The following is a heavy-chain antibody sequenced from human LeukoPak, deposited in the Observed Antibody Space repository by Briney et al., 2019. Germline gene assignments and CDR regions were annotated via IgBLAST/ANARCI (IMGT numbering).Heavy chain of an antibody. V-gene: IGHV3-7*03. J-gene: IGHJ5*02. Sequence: GGSLRLSCVASGLTVSNHWMSWVRQAPGKGLEWVANIREERGQEYYVDSVKGRFTISKNSAKNSLYLQMNTLRVEDTAMYYCASLDTAKQPLANHWGQGTLVTASS. CDR2: IREERGQE. D-gene: IGHD5-18*01. CDR3: ASLDTAKQPLANH. CDR1: GLTVSNHW.